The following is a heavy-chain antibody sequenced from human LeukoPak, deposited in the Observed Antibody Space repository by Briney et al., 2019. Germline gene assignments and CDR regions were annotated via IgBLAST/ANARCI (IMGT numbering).Heavy chain of an antibody. V-gene: IGHV3-21*01. J-gene: IGHJ4*02. Sequence: GGSLRLSCAASGFTFSTYTMNWVRQAPGKGLKWVSSISSSSIYIYYKDSVKGRFTISRDNARNSVYLQMNNLRAEDTAVYYCARVNGDYERGGAPDYWGQGTLVTVSS. CDR3: ARVNGDYERGGAPDY. CDR2: ISSSSIYI. D-gene: IGHD4-17*01. CDR1: GFTFSTYT.